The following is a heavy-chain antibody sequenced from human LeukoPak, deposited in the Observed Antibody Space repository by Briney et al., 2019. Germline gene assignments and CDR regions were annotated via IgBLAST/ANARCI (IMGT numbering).Heavy chain of an antibody. V-gene: IGHV3-23*01. D-gene: IGHD2-2*01. J-gene: IGHJ4*02. Sequence: PGGSLRLSCAASGFTFSSYWMSWVRQAPGKGLEWVSAISGSGGSTYYADSVKGRFTISRDNSKNTLYLQMNSLRAEDTAVYYCAKLLVVPAAIDKYYFDYWGQGTLVTVSS. CDR2: ISGSGGST. CDR1: GFTFSSYW. CDR3: AKLLVVPAAIDKYYFDY.